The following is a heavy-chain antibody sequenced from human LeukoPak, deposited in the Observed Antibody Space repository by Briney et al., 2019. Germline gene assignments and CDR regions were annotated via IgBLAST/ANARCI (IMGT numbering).Heavy chain of an antibody. CDR2: ISSSSSYI. D-gene: IGHD3-10*01. V-gene: IGHV3-21*01. Sequence: GGSLRLSCAASGFTFSSYSMNWVRQAPGKGLEWVSSISSSSSYIYYADSVKGRFTISRDNAKNSLYLQMNSLRAEDTAVYYCARDRDTMVRGVTDYWGQGTLVTVSS. CDR1: GFTFSSYS. J-gene: IGHJ4*02. CDR3: ARDRDTMVRGVTDY.